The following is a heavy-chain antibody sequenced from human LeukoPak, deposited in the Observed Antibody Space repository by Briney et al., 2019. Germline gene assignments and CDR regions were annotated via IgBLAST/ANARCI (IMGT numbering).Heavy chain of an antibody. Sequence: SETLSLTCTVSGGSISSSSYYWGWIRQPPGKGLEWIGSISYSGSTYYNPSLKGRVTISVDTSKNQFSLKLSSVTAADTAVYYCARGYCSGGSCYSYYYYNYMDVWSKGTTVTVSS. J-gene: IGHJ6*03. CDR3: ARGYCSGGSCYSYYYYNYMDV. CDR1: GGSISSSSYY. V-gene: IGHV4-39*07. D-gene: IGHD2-15*01. CDR2: ISYSGST.